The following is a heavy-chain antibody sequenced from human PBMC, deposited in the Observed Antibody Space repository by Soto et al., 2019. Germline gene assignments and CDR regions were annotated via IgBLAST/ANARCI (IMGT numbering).Heavy chain of an antibody. J-gene: IGHJ3*02. V-gene: IGHV3-49*03. CDR2: IRSKAYGGTT. Sequence: GGSLRLSCTASGFTFGDYAMSWFLQAPGKGLEWVGFIRSKAYGGTTEYAASVKGRFTISRDDSKSIAYLQMNSLKTEDTAVYYCTRDEVRAPGAFDIWGQGNPGHRLL. CDR1: GFTFGDYA. CDR3: TRDEVRAPGAFDI. D-gene: IGHD3-10*01.